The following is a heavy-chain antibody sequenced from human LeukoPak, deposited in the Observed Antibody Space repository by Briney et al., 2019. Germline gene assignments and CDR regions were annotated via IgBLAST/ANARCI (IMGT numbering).Heavy chain of an antibody. CDR2: IYYSGTA. Sequence: SETLSLTCTVSGGSMSNYYWIWIRQPPGKGLEWIAYIYYSGTASYNPSLKSRVTISVDTSKNQFSLKVSSVTAADTAVYYCARIYGDYGFAAFDIWGQGTMVTVSS. D-gene: IGHD4-17*01. CDR3: ARIYGDYGFAAFDI. J-gene: IGHJ3*02. CDR1: GGSMSNYY. V-gene: IGHV4-59*01.